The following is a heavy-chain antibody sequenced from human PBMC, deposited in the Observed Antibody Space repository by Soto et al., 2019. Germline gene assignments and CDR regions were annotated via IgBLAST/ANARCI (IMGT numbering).Heavy chain of an antibody. J-gene: IGHJ5*02. CDR3: ARDGGSGWSDNWLDT. CDR2: IWYDGSNK. V-gene: IGHV3-33*01. CDR1: GFTFSSYG. D-gene: IGHD6-19*01. Sequence: LRLSCAASGFTFSSYGMHWVRQAPGKGLEWVAVIWYDGSNKYYADSVKGRFTISRDNSKNTLYLQMNSLRAEDTAVYYCARDGGSGWSDNWLDTWGQGTLVTVAS.